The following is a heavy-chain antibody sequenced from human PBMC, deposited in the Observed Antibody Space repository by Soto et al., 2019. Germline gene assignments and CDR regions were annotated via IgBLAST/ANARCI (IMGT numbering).Heavy chain of an antibody. CDR3: AKSRSLRTASDY. J-gene: IGHJ4*02. CDR2: ISGSGGST. V-gene: IGHV3-23*01. Sequence: EVQLLESGGGLVQPGGSLRLSCAASGFTFSSYAMSWVRQAPGKGLEWVSAISGSGGSTYYADSVKGRFTISRDNSKNTLYLQTISLRAEDTAVYYCAKSRSLRTASDYWGQGTLVTVSS. D-gene: IGHD2-21*02. CDR1: GFTFSSYA.